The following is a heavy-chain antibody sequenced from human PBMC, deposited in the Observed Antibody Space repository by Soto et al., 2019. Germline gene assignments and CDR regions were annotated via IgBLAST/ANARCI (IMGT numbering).Heavy chain of an antibody. CDR3: ARDGSPYTWGSYSLKYYMDV. V-gene: IGHV3-33*01. J-gene: IGHJ6*03. Sequence: QVHLVESGGGVVQPGRSLRLSCAGSGFSLSSYGIHWVRQAPGKGLEWVAVIWYDGRNKYYSDSVKGRFIISRDNSKKTVSLQMNRLRAEDTALYYCARDGSPYTWGSYSLKYYMDVWGKGTTVIVSS. D-gene: IGHD3-16*01. CDR2: IWYDGRNK. CDR1: GFSLSSYG.